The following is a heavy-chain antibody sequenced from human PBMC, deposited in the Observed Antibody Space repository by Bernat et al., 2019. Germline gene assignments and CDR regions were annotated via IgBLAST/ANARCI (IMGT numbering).Heavy chain of an antibody. CDR1: GFSLSNARVG. Sequence: QVTLKESGPVLVKPTETLTLTCTVSGFSLSNARVGVSWIRQPPGKALEWLAHIFSNDEKSYSTSLKSRLTISKDTSKSQVVLTMTNMDPVDTATYYCARGGTYYDFWSGYITWFDPWGQGTLVTVSS. V-gene: IGHV2-26*01. J-gene: IGHJ5*02. CDR2: IFSNDEK. CDR3: ARGGTYYDFWSGYITWFDP. D-gene: IGHD3-3*01.